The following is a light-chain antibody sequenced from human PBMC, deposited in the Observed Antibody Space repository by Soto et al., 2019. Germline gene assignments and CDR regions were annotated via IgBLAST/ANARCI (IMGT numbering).Light chain of an antibody. Sequence: QSVLTRPPSASGTPGQRVTISCSGTSSNIGSNTVDWYQQLPGMAPKILVYSNNQRPSGVPDRFSGSKSGTSASLAISGLQSEDEADYYCAAWDDSLYGWVFGGGTKLTVL. CDR1: SSNIGSNT. CDR2: SNN. J-gene: IGLJ3*02. CDR3: AAWDDSLYGWV. V-gene: IGLV1-44*01.